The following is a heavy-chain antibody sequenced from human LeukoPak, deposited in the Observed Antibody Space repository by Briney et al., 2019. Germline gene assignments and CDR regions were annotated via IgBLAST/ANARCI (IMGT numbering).Heavy chain of an antibody. J-gene: IGHJ3*02. D-gene: IGHD6-13*01. CDR1: GFTFSNFD. CDR3: SRGGATAGYAYDI. V-gene: IGHV3-13*01. Sequence: GGSLRLSCAPSGFTFSNFDLHWVRQAPGEGLEWVSAIGTAGDTYYPDSVTGRFTISRDNAKNSFYLQMDNLRPGDTAVYYCSRGGATAGYAYDIWGHGTVVTVSS. CDR2: IGTAGDT.